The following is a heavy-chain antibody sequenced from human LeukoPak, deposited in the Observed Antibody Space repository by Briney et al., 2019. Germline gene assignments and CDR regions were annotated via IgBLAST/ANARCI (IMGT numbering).Heavy chain of an antibody. CDR2: IYHSGST. J-gene: IGHJ3*02. V-gene: IGHV4-38-2*02. CDR1: GYSISSGYY. CDR3: ARGGGRGSFDI. Sequence: SETLSLTCTVSGYSISSGYYWGWIRQPPGKGLEWIGSIYHSGSTYYNPSLKSRVTISVDTSKSQFSLKLSSVTAADTAVYYCARGGGRGSFDIWGQGTMVTVSS. D-gene: IGHD3-16*01.